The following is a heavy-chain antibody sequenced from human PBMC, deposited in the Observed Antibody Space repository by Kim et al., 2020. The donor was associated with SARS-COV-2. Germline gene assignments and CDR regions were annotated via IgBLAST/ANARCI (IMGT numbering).Heavy chain of an antibody. D-gene: IGHD1-26*01. CDR2: ST. J-gene: IGHJ4*02. CDR3: ATGGITGSFV. Sequence: STYSAASVEGRFTISRDNSKHSLYLHMNSLRTEGTAVYYCATGGITGSFVWGQGAIVTVSS. V-gene: IGHV3-23*01.